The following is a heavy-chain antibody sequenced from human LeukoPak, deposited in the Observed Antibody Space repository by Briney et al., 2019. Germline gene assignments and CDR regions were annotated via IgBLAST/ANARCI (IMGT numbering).Heavy chain of an antibody. CDR1: GFIVSRNY. CDR2: IYDGGST. V-gene: IGHV3-66*01. J-gene: IGHJ4*02. Sequence: GGSLRLSCAASGFIVSRNYMTWVRQAPGKGLEWVSVIYDGGSTSYADSVKGRFTISRDISKNTVSLQMNNMRVEDTAVYYCAKGGRITVDYWGQGALVTVSS. D-gene: IGHD3-16*01. CDR3: AKGGRITVDY.